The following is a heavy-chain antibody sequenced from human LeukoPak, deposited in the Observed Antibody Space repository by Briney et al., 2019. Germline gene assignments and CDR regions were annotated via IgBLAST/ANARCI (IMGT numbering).Heavy chain of an antibody. CDR1: GASISSGSHH. V-gene: IGHV4-61*02. J-gene: IGHJ5*02. CDR2: IYTSGST. CDR3: ARDKGGFLYFGEYDP. Sequence: PSETLSLTCTVSGASISSGSHHWSWIRQPAGKVLEWIGRIYTSGSTNYNPSLKSRVSISVDMSKNQFSLKLSSVTAADTAVYYCARDKGGFLYFGEYDPWGQGTLVTVSS. D-gene: IGHD3-10*01.